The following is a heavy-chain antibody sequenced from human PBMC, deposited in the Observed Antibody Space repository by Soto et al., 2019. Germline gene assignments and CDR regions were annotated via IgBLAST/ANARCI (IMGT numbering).Heavy chain of an antibody. CDR1: GGXVSSNKAV. J-gene: IGHJ4*01. Sequence: XLSLTSAITGGXVSSNKAVWSWVRQSPSRGLEGLGSTYYRSKWYYEYAVSVRGRITIKQDKSKNQYSMQLNSVTPQDTAVYFCARGEQYSGRIFDHWGQGTLVPV. D-gene: IGHD1-26*01. CDR3: ARGEQYSGRIFDH. V-gene: IGHV6-1*01. CDR2: TYYRSKWYY.